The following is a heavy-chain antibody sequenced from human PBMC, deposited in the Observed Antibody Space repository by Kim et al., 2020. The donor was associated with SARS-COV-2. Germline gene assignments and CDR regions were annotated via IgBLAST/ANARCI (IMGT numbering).Heavy chain of an antibody. CDR2: IYYSGST. Sequence: SETLSLTCTVSGGSISSSSYYWGWIRQPPGKGLECIGSIYYSGSTYYNPSLKSRVTISVDTSKNQFSLKLSSVTAADTAVYYCAHPGDYYDFWSGYYGWGQGTLVTVSS. CDR3: AHPGDYYDFWSGYYG. CDR1: GGSISSSSYY. J-gene: IGHJ4*02. V-gene: IGHV4-39*07. D-gene: IGHD3-3*01.